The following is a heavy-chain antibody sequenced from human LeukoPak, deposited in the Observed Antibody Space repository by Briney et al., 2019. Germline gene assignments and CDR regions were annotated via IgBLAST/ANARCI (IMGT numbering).Heavy chain of an antibody. Sequence: PGRSLTLSCVASGFTFTSHALHWVRQAPGKGLEWVAVISYDGSDTYYADSVKGRFTSSRDNSKNTLYLQMSSLRPEHTALYYCAGGSGWFFDYWGQGTLVTASS. D-gene: IGHD6-19*01. CDR3: AGGSGWFFDY. CDR1: GFTFTSHA. CDR2: ISYDGSDT. J-gene: IGHJ4*02. V-gene: IGHV3-30*03.